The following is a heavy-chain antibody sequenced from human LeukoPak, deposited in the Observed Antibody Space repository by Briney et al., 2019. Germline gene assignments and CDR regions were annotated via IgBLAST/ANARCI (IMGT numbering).Heavy chain of an antibody. CDR2: IWYDGSNK. J-gene: IGHJ6*03. CDR3: AKGQYDFWSGYYSRNYNYYMDV. Sequence: PGRSLRLSCAASGFTFSSYGMHWVRQAPGKGLEWVAVIWYDGSNKYYADSVKGRFTISRDNSKNTLYLQMNSLRAEDTAVYYCAKGQYDFWSGYYSRNYNYYMDVWGKGTTVTVPS. CDR1: GFTFSSYG. D-gene: IGHD3-3*01. V-gene: IGHV3-33*06.